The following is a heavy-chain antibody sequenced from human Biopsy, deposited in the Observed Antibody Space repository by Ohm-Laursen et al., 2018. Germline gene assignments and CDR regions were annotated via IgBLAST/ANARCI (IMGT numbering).Heavy chain of an antibody. J-gene: IGHJ4*02. CDR1: GRTFINYA. Sequence: GASVKVSCNASGRTFINYAISWVRQAPGQGLEWMGGIIPMFGTANYAQMFQGRVTISADESTSTSYMELSSLTTEDTAIYYCARGPHSGSHSCFDYWGRGTLVTVSS. CDR3: ARGPHSGSHSCFDY. D-gene: IGHD1-26*01. CDR2: IIPMFGTA. V-gene: IGHV1-69*13.